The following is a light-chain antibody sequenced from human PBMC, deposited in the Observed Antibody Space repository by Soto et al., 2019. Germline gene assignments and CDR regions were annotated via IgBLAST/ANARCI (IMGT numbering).Light chain of an antibody. J-gene: IGKJ1*01. CDR3: LQGTHWPWT. CDR2: KVS. Sequence: DVGVTQSPIALPVTLGQPASISCRATQSLVDSDGNTYLTWLQQSPGQSPRLLIYKVSNRDSGVPDRFSGSGSGTDFTLKISGVEAEDVGVYYCLQGTHWPWTLGQGTKVELK. V-gene: IGKV2-30*01. CDR1: QSLVDSDGNTY.